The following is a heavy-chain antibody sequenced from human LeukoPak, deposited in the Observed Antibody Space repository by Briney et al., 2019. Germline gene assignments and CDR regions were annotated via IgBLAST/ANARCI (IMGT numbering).Heavy chain of an antibody. V-gene: IGHV4-34*01. CDR3: ARGRTPNYYGSGSYYKGGFDY. J-gene: IGHJ4*02. CDR1: GGSFSGYY. D-gene: IGHD3-10*01. CDR2: INHSGST. Sequence: SETLSLTCTVYGGSFSGYYWSWIRQPPGKGLEWIGEINHSGSTNYNPSLKSRVTISVDTSKNQFSLKLSSVTAADTAVYYCARGRTPNYYGSGSYYKGGFDYWGQGTLVTVSS.